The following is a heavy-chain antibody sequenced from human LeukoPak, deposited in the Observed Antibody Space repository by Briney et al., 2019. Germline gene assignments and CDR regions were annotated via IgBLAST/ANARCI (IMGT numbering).Heavy chain of an antibody. D-gene: IGHD3-22*01. Sequence: GGSLRLSCAASGFTFSSYAMSWVRQAPGKGLEWVSAISGSGGSTYYADSVKGRFTISRDNSKNTLYLQINSLRAEDTAVYYCATSSNTYYYDRSGYPYYFDYWGQGTLVTVSS. CDR3: ATSSNTYYYDRSGYPYYFDY. CDR1: GFTFSSYA. V-gene: IGHV3-23*01. CDR2: ISGSGGST. J-gene: IGHJ4*02.